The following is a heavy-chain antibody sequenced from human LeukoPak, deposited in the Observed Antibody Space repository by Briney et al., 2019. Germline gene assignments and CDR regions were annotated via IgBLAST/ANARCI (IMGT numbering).Heavy chain of an antibody. V-gene: IGHV5-51*01. Sequence: GESLKISCKGSGYSFTNYWIGWVRQMPGKGLEWMGAIYPDDSKITYSPSFQGQVTISADKSISTAYLQWRSLKASDTAMYYCARHRGPVVAPYYYYYYMDVWGIGTTVTVSS. CDR2: IYPDDSKI. CDR3: ARHRGPVVAPYYYYYYMDV. CDR1: GYSFTNYW. J-gene: IGHJ6*03. D-gene: IGHD4-23*01.